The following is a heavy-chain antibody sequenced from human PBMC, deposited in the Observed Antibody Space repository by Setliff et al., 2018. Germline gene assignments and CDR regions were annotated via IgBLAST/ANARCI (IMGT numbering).Heavy chain of an antibody. CDR3: ARDRTAYSYGLDV. Sequence: SETLSLTCTVSGGSISPYFWSWIRQPPGKGLEWIGYIYHNGNTNFNPSLKPRVSMSVDTSKNQIALNLKSVTAADTAVYYCARDRTAYSYGLDVWGQGTTVTVSS. D-gene: IGHD5-18*01. V-gene: IGHV4-59*01. J-gene: IGHJ6*02. CDR2: IYHNGNT. CDR1: GGSISPYF.